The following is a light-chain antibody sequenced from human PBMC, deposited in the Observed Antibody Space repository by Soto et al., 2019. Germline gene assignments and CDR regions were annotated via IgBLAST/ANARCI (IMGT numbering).Light chain of an antibody. CDR2: AS. CDR3: QHYGTSAL. V-gene: IGKV3-20*01. CDR1: QSVSDMY. Sequence: EIVLTQSPGTLSLSPGERATLSCRASQSVSDMYLAWYQQKPGQAPRLLIYASTRATGIPDRFSGSGSGTDVTLTLSRVEPEDFAVYFCQHYGTSALFGPGTKVDIK. J-gene: IGKJ3*01.